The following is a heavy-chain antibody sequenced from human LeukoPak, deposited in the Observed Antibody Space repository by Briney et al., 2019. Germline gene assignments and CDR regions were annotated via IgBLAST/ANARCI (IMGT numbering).Heavy chain of an antibody. V-gene: IGHV1-18*01. Sequence: ASVKVSCKASGYTFTNYGISWVRQAPGQGLEWMGWISVYNGDTNYAQKFQGRVTMTTDTSTSTAYMELRSLRSDDTAVYYCARDGFRYFGSGSYYVGSWFDPWGQGTLVTVSS. CDR3: ARDGFRYFGSGSYYVGSWFDP. CDR2: ISVYNGDT. D-gene: IGHD3-10*01. CDR1: GYTFTNYG. J-gene: IGHJ5*02.